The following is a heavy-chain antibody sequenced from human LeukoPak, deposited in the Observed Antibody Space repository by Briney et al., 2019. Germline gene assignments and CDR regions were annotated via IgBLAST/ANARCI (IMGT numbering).Heavy chain of an antibody. CDR2: IIPIFGTA. D-gene: IGHD2-2*01. CDR1: GGTFSSYA. CDR3: ACGRYCSSTSCYYYYYYGMDV. V-gene: IGHV1-69*13. Sequence: SVKVSCKASGGTFSSYAISWVRQAPGQGLEWMGGIIPIFGTANYAQKFQGRVTITADESTSTAYMELSSLRSEDTAVYYCACGRYCSSTSCYYYYYYGMDVWGQGTTVTVSS. J-gene: IGHJ6*02.